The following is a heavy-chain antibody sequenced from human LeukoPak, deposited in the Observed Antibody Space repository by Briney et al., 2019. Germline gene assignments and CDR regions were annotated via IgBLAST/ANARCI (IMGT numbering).Heavy chain of an antibody. D-gene: IGHD2-15*01. J-gene: IGHJ1*01. CDR2: ISASGGST. Sequence: QAGGSLRLSCAASGFTFSSSAMSWVRQVPGKGLEWVSGISASGGSTSYADSVRGRFTISRDNSKNTLYVQMNSLRDEDTAVYYCARDSSDIRSLIAHWGQGTLVTVSS. CDR1: GFTFSSSA. V-gene: IGHV3-23*01. CDR3: ARDSSDIRSLIAH.